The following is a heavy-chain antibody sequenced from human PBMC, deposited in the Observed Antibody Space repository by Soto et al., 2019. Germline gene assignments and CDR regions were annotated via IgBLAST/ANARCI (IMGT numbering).Heavy chain of an antibody. Sequence: ASVKVSCKASGYTFASYAISWMRQAPGQGLEWMGWINAGNGNTKYSQKFQGRVTITRDTSASTAYMELSSLRSEDTAVYYCARGGSLYWYFDLWGRGTLVTVSS. V-gene: IGHV1-3*01. D-gene: IGHD1-26*01. CDR3: ARGGSLYWYFDL. CDR1: GYTFASYA. CDR2: INAGNGNT. J-gene: IGHJ2*01.